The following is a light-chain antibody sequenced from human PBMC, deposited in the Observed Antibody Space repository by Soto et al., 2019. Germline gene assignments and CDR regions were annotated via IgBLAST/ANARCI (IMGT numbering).Light chain of an antibody. CDR1: ESMSSVY. J-gene: IGKJ3*01. V-gene: IGKV3-20*01. Sequence: EMVLTQSPGTLSLSPGERATLSCRASESMSSVYLTWYQQKPGQAPRLLITGASSRATGIPDRFSGSGSGTDFTLTISRLEPENFAVYYCPQMFTFGPGTKVEIK. CDR3: PQMFT. CDR2: GAS.